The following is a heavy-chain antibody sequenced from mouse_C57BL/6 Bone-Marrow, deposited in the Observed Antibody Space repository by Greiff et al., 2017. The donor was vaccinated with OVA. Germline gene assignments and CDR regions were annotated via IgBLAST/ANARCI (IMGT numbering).Heavy chain of an antibody. V-gene: IGHV1-26*01. J-gene: IGHJ2*01. Sequence: EVQLQQSGPELVKPGASVKISCKASGYTFTDYYMNWVKQSHGKSLEWIGDINPNNGGTSYNQKFKGKATLTVDKSSSTAYMELCSLTSEDSAVYYCARSPVGATRDDWGQGTTLTVSS. CDR1: GYTFTDYY. CDR2: INPNNGGT. CDR3: ARSPVGATRDD. D-gene: IGHD1-1*01.